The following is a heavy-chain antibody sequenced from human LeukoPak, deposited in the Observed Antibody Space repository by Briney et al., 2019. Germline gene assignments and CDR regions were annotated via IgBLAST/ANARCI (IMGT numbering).Heavy chain of an antibody. CDR3: AGLYYDFWSGYYT. V-gene: IGHV4-39*01. CDR2: IYYSGST. Sequence: SETLSLTCTVSGGSISSSSYYWGWIRQPPGKGLEWIGSIYYSGSTYYNPSLKSRVTISVDTSKNQFSLKLSSVTAADTAVYYCAGLYYDFWSGYYTWGQGTLVTVSS. D-gene: IGHD3-3*01. J-gene: IGHJ5*02. CDR1: GGSISSSSYY.